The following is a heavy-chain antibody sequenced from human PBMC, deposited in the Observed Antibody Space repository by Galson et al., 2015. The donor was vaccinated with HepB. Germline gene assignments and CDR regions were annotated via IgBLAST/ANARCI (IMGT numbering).Heavy chain of an antibody. J-gene: IGHJ4*02. Sequence: SLRLSCAASGFTFSSYGMHWVRQAPGKGLEWVAFIRYDGSNKYYADSVKGRFTISRDNSKNTLYLQMNSLRAEDTAVYYCAIFHSGRVIAVAGNYWGQGTLVTVSS. CDR1: GFTFSSYG. V-gene: IGHV3-30*02. CDR2: IRYDGSNK. CDR3: AIFHSGRVIAVAGNY. D-gene: IGHD6-19*01.